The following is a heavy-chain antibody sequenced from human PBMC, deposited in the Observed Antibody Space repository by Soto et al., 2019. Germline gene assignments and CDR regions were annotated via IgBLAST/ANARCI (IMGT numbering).Heavy chain of an antibody. CDR1: RFMFSDHY. CDR2: ISGSSNAI. CDR3: ARGNFYYGMDV. V-gene: IGHV3-11*01. J-gene: IGHJ6*02. Sequence: QVQLVESGGGLVKPGGSLRLSCAASRFMFSDHYMTWIRQAPGKGLEWVSYISGSSNAIYYADSLKGRFTISRDNAKNSLYLQLNSLRAEDTAVYYCARGNFYYGMDVWGQGTTVTVSS.